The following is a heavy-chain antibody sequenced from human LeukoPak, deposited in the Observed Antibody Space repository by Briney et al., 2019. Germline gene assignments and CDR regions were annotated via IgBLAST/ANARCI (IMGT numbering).Heavy chain of an antibody. J-gene: IGHJ4*02. CDR3: AKDRGGQLWLPIVGYSDY. Sequence: GGSLRLSCAASGFTFSSYAMSWVRQAPGKGLEWVSAISGSGGSTYYADSVKGRFTISRDNSKNTLYLQMNSLRAEDTAVYYCAKDRGGQLWLPIVGYSDYWGQGTLVTVSS. D-gene: IGHD5-18*01. V-gene: IGHV3-23*01. CDR1: GFTFSSYA. CDR2: ISGSGGST.